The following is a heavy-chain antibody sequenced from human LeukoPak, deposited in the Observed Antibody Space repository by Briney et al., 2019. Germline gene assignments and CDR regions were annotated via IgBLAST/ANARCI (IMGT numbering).Heavy chain of an antibody. V-gene: IGHV3-21*06. Sequence: PGGSLRLSCAASGFTFSTYSTNWVRQAPGKGLEWVSAISGRSDYIFYADSVRGRFTISRDNAKNSLYLQMNNLRAEDTAVYYCARELWLKVFDIWGQGTMVTVSS. CDR3: ARELWLKVFDI. D-gene: IGHD3-10*01. CDR1: GFTFSTYS. CDR2: ISGRSDYI. J-gene: IGHJ3*02.